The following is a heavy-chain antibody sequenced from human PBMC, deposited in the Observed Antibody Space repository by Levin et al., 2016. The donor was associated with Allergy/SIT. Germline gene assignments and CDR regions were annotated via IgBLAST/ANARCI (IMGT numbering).Heavy chain of an antibody. J-gene: IGHJ3*02. Sequence: ASVKVSCKASGYTFTSYYMHWVRQAPGQGLEWMGIINPSGGSTSYAQKLQGRVTMTTDTSTSTAYMELRSLRSDDTAVYYCAREIITMVRGNAFDIWGQGTMVTVSS. CDR3: AREIITMVRGNAFDI. V-gene: IGHV1-46*01. CDR1: GYTFTSYY. CDR2: INPSGGST. D-gene: IGHD3-10*01.